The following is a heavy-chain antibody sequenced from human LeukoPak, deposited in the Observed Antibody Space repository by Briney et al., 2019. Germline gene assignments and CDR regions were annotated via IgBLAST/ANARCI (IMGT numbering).Heavy chain of an antibody. V-gene: IGHV3-23*01. J-gene: IGHJ4*02. CDR2: ISGSGGST. CDR3: AERGAEVGATVAPGDY. CDR1: GFTFSSYA. Sequence: PGGSLRLSCAASGFTFSSYAMSRVRQAPGKGLEWVSAISGSGGSTYYADSVKGRFTISRDNSKNTLYLQMNSLRAEDTAVYYCAERGAEVGATVAPGDYWGQGTLVTVSS. D-gene: IGHD1-26*01.